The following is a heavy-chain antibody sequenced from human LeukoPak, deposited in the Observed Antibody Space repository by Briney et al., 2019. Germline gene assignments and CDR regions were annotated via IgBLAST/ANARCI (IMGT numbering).Heavy chain of an antibody. D-gene: IGHD4-17*01. V-gene: IGHV4-30-4*01. CDR2: IYYSGTT. J-gene: IGHJ5*02. Sequence: PSQTLSLTCTVFGASITSGFYYWSWLRQSPGKGLEWIGYIYYSGTTYYSPSLKSRLTISLDTSKNHLSLKLTSVTAADTAIYYCARDNDDGGYVGWFDPWGQGTLVTVSS. CDR1: GASITSGFYY. CDR3: ARDNDDGGYVGWFDP.